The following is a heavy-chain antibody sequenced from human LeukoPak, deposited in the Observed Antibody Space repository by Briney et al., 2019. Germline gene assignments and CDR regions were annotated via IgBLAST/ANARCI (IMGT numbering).Heavy chain of an antibody. D-gene: IGHD4-17*01. CDR1: GLTFSSYW. V-gene: IGHV3-7*03. CDR2: IKQDGSEK. CDR3: ADYGDYLPFDY. Sequence: GGPLRLSCAASGLTFSSYWMSWVRQAPGKGLEGVANIKQDGSEKYYVDSVKGRFTISRDNAKNSLYLQMNSLRAEDTAVYYCADYGDYLPFDYWGQGTLVTVSS. J-gene: IGHJ4*02.